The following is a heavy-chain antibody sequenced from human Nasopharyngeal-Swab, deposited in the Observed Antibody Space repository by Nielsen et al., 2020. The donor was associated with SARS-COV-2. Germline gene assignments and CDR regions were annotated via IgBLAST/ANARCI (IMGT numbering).Heavy chain of an antibody. CDR1: GGSISSYY. V-gene: IGHV4-59*13. J-gene: IGHJ6*02. CDR2: IYYGGST. Sequence: SETLSLTCTVSGGSISSYYWSWIRQPPGKGLEWIGYIYYGGSTNYNPSLKSRVTISVDTSKNQFSLKLSSVTAADTAVYYCARSEQQLVLDYYYYGMDVWGQGTTVTVS. D-gene: IGHD6-13*01. CDR3: ARSEQQLVLDYYYYGMDV.